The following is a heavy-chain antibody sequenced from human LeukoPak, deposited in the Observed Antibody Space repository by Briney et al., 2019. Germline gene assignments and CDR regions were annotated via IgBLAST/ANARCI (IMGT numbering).Heavy chain of an antibody. D-gene: IGHD1-26*01. CDR1: GGSISRYY. V-gene: IGHV4-4*09. Sequence: WETLSLTCTVSGGSISRYYWSWIRQPPGKGLEWSGDIYTSGSTNYNPSLKSRVTISVDTSKNQFSLKLSSVTAADTAVYYCATTSGSYYYYYYYYMDVWGKGTTVTVSS. J-gene: IGHJ6*03. CDR2: IYTSGST. CDR3: ATTSGSYYYYYYYYMDV.